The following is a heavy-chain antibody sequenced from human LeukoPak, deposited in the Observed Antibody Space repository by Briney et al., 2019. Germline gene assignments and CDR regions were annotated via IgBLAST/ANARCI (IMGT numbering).Heavy chain of an antibody. CDR2: IYSGGST. V-gene: IGHV3-53*01. Sequence: GGSLRLSCAASGFTVSSNYMSWVRQAPGKGLEWVSVIYSGGSTYYADSVKGRFTISRDNSENTLYLQMNSLRAEDTAVYYCARVDGYGSGIRARWFDYWGQGTLVTVSS. CDR1: GFTVSSNY. D-gene: IGHD3-10*01. J-gene: IGHJ4*02. CDR3: ARVDGYGSGIRARWFDY.